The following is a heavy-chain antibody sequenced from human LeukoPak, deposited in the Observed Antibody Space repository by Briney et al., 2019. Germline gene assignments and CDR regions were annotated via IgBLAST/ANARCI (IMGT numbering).Heavy chain of an antibody. CDR3: ARSGSNGDDY. J-gene: IGHJ4*02. CDR2: IKQEGSDK. Sequence: GGSLRLSCAASGFTFSNYWMNWVRQAPGKGLEWVANIKQEGSDKNYVGSVRGRFTISRGNAKNLLYLLMHSLRAEDTAVYYCARSGSNGDDYWGQGTLVTVSS. V-gene: IGHV3-7*01. CDR1: GFTFSNYW. D-gene: IGHD5-24*01.